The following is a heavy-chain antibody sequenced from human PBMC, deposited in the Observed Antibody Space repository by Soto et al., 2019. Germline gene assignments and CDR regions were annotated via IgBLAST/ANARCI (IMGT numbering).Heavy chain of an antibody. CDR2: IYYSGST. CDR1: GGSISLGDYY. V-gene: IGHV4-30-4*02. CDR3: ATKGLYYYYYGMDV. Sequence: SDTPSLTCTVSGGSISLGDYYWSWIRQPPGKGLEWIGYIYYSGSTYYNPSLKSRVTISVDTSKNQFSLKLSSVTAADTAVYYCATKGLYYYYYGMDVWGQGTTVT. J-gene: IGHJ6*02.